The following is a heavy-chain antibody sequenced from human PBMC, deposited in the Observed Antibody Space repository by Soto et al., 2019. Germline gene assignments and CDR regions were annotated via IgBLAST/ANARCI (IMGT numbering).Heavy chain of an antibody. D-gene: IGHD2-2*01. CDR1: GFTFSSYS. CDR3: ARGWSETVIPAAMSGSMDY. Sequence: GGSLRLSCAASGFTFSSYSMNWVRQAPGKGLEWVSSISSGSSFIYYADSLKGRFTISRDNAKNSLYLHMNSLRAEDTALYYCARGWSETVIPAAMSGSMDYWGQGTLVTVSS. J-gene: IGHJ4*02. CDR2: ISSGSSFI. V-gene: IGHV3-21*01.